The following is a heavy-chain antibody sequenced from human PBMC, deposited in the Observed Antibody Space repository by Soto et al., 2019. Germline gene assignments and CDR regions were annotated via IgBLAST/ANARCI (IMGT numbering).Heavy chain of an antibody. V-gene: IGHV1-69*01. D-gene: IGHD4-17*01. Sequence: QVQLVQSGAEVRKPGSSVKVSCRASGGTFRNYAFTWVRQAPGQGLEWMGGIVPMFGATNYAQKFQGRVTITADELTSTVYLDLTSPKSDDTAIYYCARDQGGGLRGRFDPWGQGTLVTVSS. CDR2: IVPMFGAT. CDR1: GGTFRNYA. J-gene: IGHJ5*02. CDR3: ARDQGGGLRGRFDP.